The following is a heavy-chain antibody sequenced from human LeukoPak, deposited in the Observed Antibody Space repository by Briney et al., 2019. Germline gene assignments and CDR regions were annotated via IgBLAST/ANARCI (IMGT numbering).Heavy chain of an antibody. J-gene: IGHJ4*02. Sequence: GGSLRLSCAASGFTVSSNYMSWVRQAPGKGLEWVSVIYSGGSTYYADSVKGRFTISRDNANNSLYLQMNSLRDEDTAVYYCARARGGPDYWGQGTLVTVSS. CDR3: ARARGGPDY. D-gene: IGHD3-16*01. CDR1: GFTVSSNY. V-gene: IGHV3-66*01. CDR2: IYSGGST.